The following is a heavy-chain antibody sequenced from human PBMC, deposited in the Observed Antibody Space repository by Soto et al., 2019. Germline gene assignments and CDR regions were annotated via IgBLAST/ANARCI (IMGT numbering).Heavy chain of an antibody. CDR2: ISSSSSTI. CDR1: GFTFSSYS. D-gene: IGHD6-13*01. J-gene: IGHJ5*02. V-gene: IGHV3-48*01. Sequence: GGSLRLSCAASGFTFSSYSMNWVRQAPGKGLEWVSYISSSSSTIYYADSVKGRFTISRDNAKNSLYLQMNSLRAEDTAVYYCARLYLGYSSSQGNWFDPWGQGTLVTVSS. CDR3: ARLYLGYSSSQGNWFDP.